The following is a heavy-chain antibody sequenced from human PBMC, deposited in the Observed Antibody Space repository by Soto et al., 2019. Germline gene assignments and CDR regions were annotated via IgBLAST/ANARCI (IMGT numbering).Heavy chain of an antibody. CDR3: ARVHIVATDPGIAVAGTGGYFDY. Sequence: GASVKVSCKASGYTFTSYGISWVRQAPGQGLEWMGWISAYNGNTNYAQKLQGRVTMTTDTSTSTAYMELRSLRSDDTAVYYCARVHIVATDPGIAVAGTGGYFDYWGQGTLVTVSS. CDR1: GYTFTSYG. D-gene: IGHD6-19*01. V-gene: IGHV1-18*04. CDR2: ISAYNGNT. J-gene: IGHJ4*02.